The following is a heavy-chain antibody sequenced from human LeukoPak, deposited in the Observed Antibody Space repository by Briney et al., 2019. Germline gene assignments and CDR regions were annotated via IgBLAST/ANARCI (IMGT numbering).Heavy chain of an antibody. CDR2: IYYSGRT. CDR1: GGSISSGSYY. CDR3: ARRRYYDGSGYLE. D-gene: IGHD3-22*01. V-gene: IGHV4-61*02. Sequence: SQTLSLTCTVSGGSISSGSYYWSWIRQPAGKGLEWIETIYYSGRTYYSPSLKSRVTMSVDPSNNQFSLNLRSVTAADTALYYCARRRYYDGSGYLEWGQGTLLSVSS. J-gene: IGHJ1*01.